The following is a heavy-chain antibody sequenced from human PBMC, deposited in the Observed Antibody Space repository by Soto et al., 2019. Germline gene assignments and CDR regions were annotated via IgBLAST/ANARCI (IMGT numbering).Heavy chain of an antibody. CDR3: VKPLSYDSSGFYYDFYHYGMDV. Sequence: QVQLVQSGAEVKKPGASVKVSCKASGYTFTNYDINWVRQATGQGLEWMGWMNPNSGNTGYAQKFQGRVTMTRKTSMCTDYIELRILRSEETAVYFIVKPLSYDSSGFYYDFYHYGMDVWGQGTTVTVSS. V-gene: IGHV1-8*01. D-gene: IGHD3-22*01. J-gene: IGHJ6*02. CDR2: MNPNSGNT. CDR1: GYTFTNYD.